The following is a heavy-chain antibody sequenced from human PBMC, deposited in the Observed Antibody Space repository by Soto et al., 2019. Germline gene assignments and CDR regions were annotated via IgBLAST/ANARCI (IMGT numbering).Heavy chain of an antibody. Sequence: SETLSPTCAVCGGSFSGYYWGWMRQPPGKGREWIGEITHSGSTNYNPSLKSRVTISVDTSKNQFSLKMSSVTAADTDVYYCARGPTRKYPLRHERSRSYYYYYGMDVWGQGTKVTVS. CDR2: ITHSGST. J-gene: IGHJ6*02. V-gene: IGHV4-34*01. D-gene: IGHD4-17*01. CDR1: GGSFSGYY. CDR3: ARGPTRKYPLRHERSRSYYYYYGMDV.